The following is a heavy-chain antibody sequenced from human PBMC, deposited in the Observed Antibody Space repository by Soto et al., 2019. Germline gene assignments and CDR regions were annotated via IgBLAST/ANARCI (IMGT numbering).Heavy chain of an antibody. J-gene: IGHJ4*02. CDR2: IYYSGST. V-gene: IGHV4-61*01. D-gene: IGHD3-10*01. CDR3: ARGPVAGGFDY. Sequence: SETALTCTVSGGSVSSGSYYWSWIRQPPGKGLEWIGYIYYSGSTNYNPSLKSRVTISVDTSKNQFSLKLSSVTAADTAVYYCARGPVAGGFDYWGQGTLVTVSS. CDR1: GGSVSSGSYY.